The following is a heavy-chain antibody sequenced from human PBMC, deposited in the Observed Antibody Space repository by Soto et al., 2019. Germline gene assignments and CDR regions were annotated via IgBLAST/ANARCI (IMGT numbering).Heavy chain of an antibody. CDR2: ISSSGTTI. V-gene: IGHV3-48*03. D-gene: IGHD3-10*01. CDR1: GFTFSSYE. J-gene: IGHJ6*02. Sequence: EVQLVESGGGLVQPGGSLRLSCAASGFTFSSYEMNWVRQAPGKGLEWVSFISSSGTTIYNADSVKGRFTISRDNAKNSLYLQMNSLRAEDTAVYYCARDKPEDYGYYYYGMDVWGQGTTVTVSS. CDR3: ARDKPEDYGYYYYGMDV.